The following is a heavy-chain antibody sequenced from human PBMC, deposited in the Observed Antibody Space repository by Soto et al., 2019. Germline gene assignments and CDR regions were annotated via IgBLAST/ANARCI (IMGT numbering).Heavy chain of an antibody. V-gene: IGHV3-11*05. CDR3: ARRRAFGEVEAFDD. D-gene: IGHD3-16*01. J-gene: IGHJ3*01. CDR2: IGDSYR. CDR1: GIRLSESY. Sequence: QVQLVESGGGLVKPGGTLRLSCAGSGIRLSESYINWIRLTPEKGLAWISYIGDSYRHYAASVRGRFTISRDNVQNSVSLEMTNLRVDYTAIYYCARRRAFGEVEAFDDWGPGTLVTVSS.